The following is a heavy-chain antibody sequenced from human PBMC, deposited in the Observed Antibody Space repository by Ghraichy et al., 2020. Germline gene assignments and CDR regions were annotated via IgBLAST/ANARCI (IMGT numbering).Heavy chain of an antibody. CDR3: ARDRGGGNSPRYFDL. V-gene: IGHV3-48*02. CDR2: ISSSCSTI. D-gene: IGHD4-23*01. J-gene: IGHJ2*01. CDR1: GFTFSTYS. Sequence: GESLNISCAASGFTFSTYSMNWVRQAPGKGLEWVSYISSSCSTIYYADSVKGRFTISRDNAKNSLYLQMNSLRDEDTAVYYCARDRGGGNSPRYFDLWGRGTLVTVSS.